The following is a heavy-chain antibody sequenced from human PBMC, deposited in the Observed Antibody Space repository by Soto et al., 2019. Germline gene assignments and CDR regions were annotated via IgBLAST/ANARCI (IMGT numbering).Heavy chain of an antibody. D-gene: IGHD3-10*01. CDR1: GYTFTSYA. J-gene: IGHJ5*02. Sequence: ASVKVSCTASGYTFTSYAISWGRQAPGQGLEWMGWISAYNGNTNYAQKLQGRVTMTTDTSTSTAYMELRSLRSDDTAVYYCARDPYYGSGGVSWFDPWGQGTLVTVSS. CDR3: ARDPYYGSGGVSWFDP. V-gene: IGHV1-18*04. CDR2: ISAYNGNT.